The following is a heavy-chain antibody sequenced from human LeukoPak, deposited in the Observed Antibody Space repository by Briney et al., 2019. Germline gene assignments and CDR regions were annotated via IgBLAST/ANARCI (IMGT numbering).Heavy chain of an antibody. CDR1: GFTFSSYA. J-gene: IGHJ4*02. D-gene: IGHD2-2*01. CDR2: ISGSGVST. V-gene: IGHV3-23*01. Sequence: GGSLRLSCAASGFTFSSYAMSWVRQAPRKGLEWVSTISGSGVSTYYADSVKGRFTISRDNSKNTLYLQMNSLRAEDTAVYYCAREDRWVVVPAANFDCWGQGTLVTVSS. CDR3: AREDRWVVVPAANFDC.